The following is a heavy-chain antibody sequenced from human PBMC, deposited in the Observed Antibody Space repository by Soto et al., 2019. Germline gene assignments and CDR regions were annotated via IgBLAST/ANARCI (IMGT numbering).Heavy chain of an antibody. CDR2: IWYDGSNK. Sequence: GGSLRLSCAASGFTFSSYGMHWVRQAPGKGLEWVAVIWYDGSNKYYADSVKGRFTISRDNSKNTLYLQMNSLGAEDTAVYYCARDSGVYYYGMDVWGQGTTVTVSS. CDR1: GFTFSSYG. J-gene: IGHJ6*02. CDR3: ARDSGVYYYGMDV. V-gene: IGHV3-33*01. D-gene: IGHD3-10*01.